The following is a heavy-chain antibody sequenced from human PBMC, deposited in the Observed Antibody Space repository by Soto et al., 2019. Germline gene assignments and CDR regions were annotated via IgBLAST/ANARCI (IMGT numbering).Heavy chain of an antibody. CDR3: MQAPGLNVLF. Sequence: EVQLVESGGGLVKPGVSLRLSCVGSGFTFIDAWMSWVRQAPGKGLEWVGRLKSETDGGTADYAAPVEGRFNISRDDSKNTLYLQMNSLKSEDTAVYYCMQAPGLNVLFWGQGALVTVSS. CDR2: LKSETDGGTA. V-gene: IGHV3-15*01. J-gene: IGHJ4*02. D-gene: IGHD3-16*01. CDR1: GFTFIDAW.